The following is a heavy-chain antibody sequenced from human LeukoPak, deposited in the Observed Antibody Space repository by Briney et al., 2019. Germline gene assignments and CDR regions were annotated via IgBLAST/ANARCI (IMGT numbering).Heavy chain of an antibody. CDR3: ARDYNWGSDAFDL. CDR1: GFTFRSYW. Sequence: SGGSLRLSCAASGFTFRSYWMHWVRQAPGKGLMWVSHINTDGSNTNYADFAKGRFTISRDNAKNTLYPQMNSLRAEDTASYYCARDYNWGSDAFDLWGQGTMVIVST. CDR2: INTDGSNT. V-gene: IGHV3-74*01. D-gene: IGHD1-1*01. J-gene: IGHJ3*01.